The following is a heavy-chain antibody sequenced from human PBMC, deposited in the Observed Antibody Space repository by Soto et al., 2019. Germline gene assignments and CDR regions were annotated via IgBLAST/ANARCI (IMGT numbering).Heavy chain of an antibody. CDR1: GGSISSGGYY. CDR3: ARGVPLFEYCSGGSCSYNWFDP. J-gene: IGHJ5*02. D-gene: IGHD2-15*01. Sequence: SETLSLTCTVSGGSISSGGYYWSWIRQHPGKGLEWIGYIYYSGSTYYNPSLKSRVTISVDTSKNQFSLKLSSVTAADTAVYYCARGVPLFEYCSGGSCSYNWFDPWGQGTLVTVSS. V-gene: IGHV4-31*03. CDR2: IYYSGST.